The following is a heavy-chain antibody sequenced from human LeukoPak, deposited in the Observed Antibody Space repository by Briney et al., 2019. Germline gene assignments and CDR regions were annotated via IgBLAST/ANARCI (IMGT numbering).Heavy chain of an antibody. Sequence: ASVKVSCKASGYTFTGYYMHWVRQAPGQGLEWMGWINPNSGGTNYAQKFQGRVTMTRDTSISTAYMELSGLRSDDTAVYYCARVGNSGYYDSTGYWASWFDPWGQGTLVTVSS. V-gene: IGHV1-2*02. CDR3: ARVGNSGYYDSTGYWASWFDP. J-gene: IGHJ5*02. CDR1: GYTFTGYY. D-gene: IGHD3-22*01. CDR2: INPNSGGT.